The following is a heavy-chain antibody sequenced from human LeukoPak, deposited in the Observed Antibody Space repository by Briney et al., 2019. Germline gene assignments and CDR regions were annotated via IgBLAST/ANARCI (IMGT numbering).Heavy chain of an antibody. Sequence: PSVTLWLTCAVYGGSLSGYYLSWVRQPQGKGLEWIGEIDQRGSANYNPSFKSRVTISVDTSKNHSSLKLSSVTAADTAVYYCASLTYYYDSSGPSGDYWGQGTLVTVSS. CDR3: ASLTYYYDSSGPSGDY. CDR2: IDQRGSA. D-gene: IGHD3-22*01. CDR1: GGSLSGYY. V-gene: IGHV4-34*01. J-gene: IGHJ4*02.